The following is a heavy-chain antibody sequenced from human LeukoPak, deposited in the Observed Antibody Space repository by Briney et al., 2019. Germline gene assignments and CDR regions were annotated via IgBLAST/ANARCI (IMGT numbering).Heavy chain of an antibody. CDR2: IDPSDSYT. J-gene: IGHJ4*02. D-gene: IGHD6-13*01. Sequence: GESLKISCKGSGYSFTSYWISWVRQMPGKGLEWMGRIDPSDSYTNYSPSFQGHVTISADKSISTAYLQWSSLKASDTAVYYCARQGYSSSSTLDYWGQGTLVTVSS. V-gene: IGHV5-10-1*01. CDR3: ARQGYSSSSTLDY. CDR1: GYSFTSYW.